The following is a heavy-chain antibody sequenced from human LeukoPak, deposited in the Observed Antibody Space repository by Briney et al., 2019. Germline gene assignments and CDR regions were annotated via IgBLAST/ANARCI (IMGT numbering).Heavy chain of an antibody. D-gene: IGHD3-3*01. CDR1: GGSISTYY. V-gene: IGHV4-59*01. CDR2: IYHSGST. CDR3: ARGVGYDFWSGYYSTYGMDV. Sequence: SETLSLTCTVSGGSISTYYWNWIRQPPGKGLEWIGYIYHSGSTNYNPSLQSRVTISVDTSKNQFSLKLSSVTAADTAVYYCARGVGYDFWSGYYSTYGMDVWGQGTTVTVSS. J-gene: IGHJ6*02.